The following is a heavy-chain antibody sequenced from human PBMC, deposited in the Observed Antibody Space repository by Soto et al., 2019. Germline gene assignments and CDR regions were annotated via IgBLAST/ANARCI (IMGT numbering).Heavy chain of an antibody. J-gene: IGHJ4*02. CDR3: ARHKSGSTVTTYYFDY. D-gene: IGHD4-17*01. CDR1: GGSISSYY. CDR2: IYYSGST. V-gene: IGHV4-59*08. Sequence: SETLSLTCTVSGGSISSYYWSWIRQPPGKGLGWIGYIYYSGSTNYNPSLKSRVTISVDTSKNQFSLKLSSVTAADTAVYYCARHKSGSTVTTYYFDYWGQGTLVTVSS.